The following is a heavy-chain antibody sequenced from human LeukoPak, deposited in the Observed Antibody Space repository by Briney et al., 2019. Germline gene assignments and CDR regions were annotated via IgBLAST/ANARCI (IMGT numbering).Heavy chain of an antibody. Sequence: PGGSLRLSCAASGFTFDDYAMHWVRQAPGKGLEWVSGISWNSGSIGYADSVKGRFTISRDNAKNSLYLQMNSLRAEDTAVYYCARDSETVTSTSSWFDPWGQGTLVTVSS. D-gene: IGHD6-19*01. CDR1: GFTFDDYA. CDR2: ISWNSGSI. J-gene: IGHJ5*02. CDR3: ARDSETVTSTSSWFDP. V-gene: IGHV3-9*01.